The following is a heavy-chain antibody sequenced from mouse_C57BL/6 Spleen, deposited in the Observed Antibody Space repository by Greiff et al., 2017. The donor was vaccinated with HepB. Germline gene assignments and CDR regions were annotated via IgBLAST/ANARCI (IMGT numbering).Heavy chain of an antibody. D-gene: IGHD2-14*01. V-gene: IGHV5-4*01. CDR2: ISDGGSYT. CDR3: ARDRGYPYYAMDY. CDR1: GFTFSSYA. J-gene: IGHJ4*01. Sequence: EVMLVESGGGLVKPGGSLKLSCAASGFTFSSYAMSWVRQTPEKRLEWVATISDGGSYTYYPDNVKGRFTISRDNAKNNLYLQMSHLKSEDTAMYYCARDRGYPYYAMDYWGQGTSVTVSS.